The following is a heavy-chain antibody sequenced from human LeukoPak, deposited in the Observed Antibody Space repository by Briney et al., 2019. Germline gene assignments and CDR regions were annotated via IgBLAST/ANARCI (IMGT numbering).Heavy chain of an antibody. CDR3: ARDYYGSGALDY. D-gene: IGHD3-10*01. Sequence: SETLSLTCTVSGGSISSYYWSWIRQPPGKGLEWIGYIYYSGSTNYNPSLKSRVTISVDTSNNQFSLKLSSVTAADTAGYYCARDYYGSGALDYWGQGTLVTVSS. J-gene: IGHJ4*02. CDR2: IYYSGST. CDR1: GGSISSYY. V-gene: IGHV4-59*01.